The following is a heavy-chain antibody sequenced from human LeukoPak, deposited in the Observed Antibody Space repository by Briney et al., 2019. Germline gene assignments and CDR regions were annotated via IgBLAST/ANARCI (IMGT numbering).Heavy chain of an antibody. CDR2: IYYRGTP. CDR1: GGSITSYY. D-gene: IGHD6-19*01. V-gene: IGHV4-59*03. Sequence: SGTLSLTCAVSGGSITSYYWGWIRQPPGKGLEWVGQIYYRGTPNYNPSLNSRVTISIDTSKNQFSLKLNSVTAADTAVYYCAAESERWLLRSWGQGTLVTVSS. CDR3: AAESERWLLRS. J-gene: IGHJ4*02.